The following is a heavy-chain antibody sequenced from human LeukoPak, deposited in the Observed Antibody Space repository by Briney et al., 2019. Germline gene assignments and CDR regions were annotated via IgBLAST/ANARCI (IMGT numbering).Heavy chain of an antibody. J-gene: IGHJ2*01. V-gene: IGHV4-34*01. CDR2: INHSGST. Sequence: PSETLSLTCAVYGGSFSGYYWSWIRQPPGKGLEWIGEINHSGSTNYNPSLKSRVTISVDTSKNQFSLKPSSVTAADTAVYYCARGGRSLVAAQFDLWGRGTLVTVSS. D-gene: IGHD2-15*01. CDR1: GGSFSGYY. CDR3: ARGGRSLVAAQFDL.